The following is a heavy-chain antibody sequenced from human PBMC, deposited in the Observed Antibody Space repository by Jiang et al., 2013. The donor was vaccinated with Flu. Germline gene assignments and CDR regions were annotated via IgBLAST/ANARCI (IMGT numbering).Heavy chain of an antibody. CDR3: ATLRGSTYDTYVADS. CDR2: IRFDGSDK. D-gene: IGHD2-2*01. Sequence: QLLESGGGVAQPGGSLRLSCAASGFAFSYYPMYWVRQAPGKGLEWVAFIRFDGSDKKYSDSVKGRFTISRDNSQNTLHLQMNSLRDEDTAVYYCATLRGSTYDTYVADSWGQGTLVTVSS. V-gene: IGHV3-30*02. J-gene: IGHJ4*02. CDR1: GFAFSYYP.